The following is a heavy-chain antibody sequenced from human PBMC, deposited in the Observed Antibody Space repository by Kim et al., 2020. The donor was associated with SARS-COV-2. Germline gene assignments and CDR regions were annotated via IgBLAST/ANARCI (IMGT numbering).Heavy chain of an antibody. Sequence: SLKGRFTISRDNAKNSLYLQMNSLRAEDTAVYYCARQTYYYGSGSHFDYWGQGTLVTVSS. J-gene: IGHJ4*02. V-gene: IGHV3-11*06. CDR3: ARQTYYYGSGSHFDY. D-gene: IGHD3-10*01.